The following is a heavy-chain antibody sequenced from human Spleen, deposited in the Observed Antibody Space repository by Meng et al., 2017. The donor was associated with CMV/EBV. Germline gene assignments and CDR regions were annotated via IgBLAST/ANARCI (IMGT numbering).Heavy chain of an antibody. CDR3: AKGTLFGYCFDY. Sequence: GGSLRLSCTASGFIFSNFVMSWVRQAPGKGLEWVSTMSGSGGSTYYADSVKGRFTISRDNSKSTLYLQMNSLRVEDTAIYYCAKGTLFGYCFDYWGQGALVTVSS. CDR2: MSGSGGST. D-gene: IGHD2-2*03. V-gene: IGHV3-23*01. J-gene: IGHJ4*02. CDR1: GFIFSNFV.